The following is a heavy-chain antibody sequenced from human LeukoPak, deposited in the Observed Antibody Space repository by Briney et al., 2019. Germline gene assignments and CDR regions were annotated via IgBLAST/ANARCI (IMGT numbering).Heavy chain of an antibody. D-gene: IGHD2-15*01. CDR1: GFTFSSYW. Sequence: PGGSLRLSCAASGFTFSSYWMHWVRQAPGKGLVWVSRINTDGSSTSYADSVKGRFTISRDNAKNTLYLQMNSLRAEDTAVYYCARGTLGYCSGGSCPTDYYYYYMDVWGKGTTVTVSS. CDR3: ARGTLGYCSGGSCPTDYYYYYMDV. J-gene: IGHJ6*03. CDR2: INTDGSST. V-gene: IGHV3-74*01.